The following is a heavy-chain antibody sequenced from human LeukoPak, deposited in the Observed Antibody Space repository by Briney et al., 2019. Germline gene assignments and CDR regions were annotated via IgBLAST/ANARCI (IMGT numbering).Heavy chain of an antibody. V-gene: IGHV3-11*01. CDR1: GFTFSNYY. D-gene: IGHD5-12*01. CDR3: AREIVATIEGNWFDP. Sequence: AGSLSLSCAASGFTFSNYYMSWIRQAPGKGLEWDSYISSSGSTIYYADSVKGRFTISRDNAKNSLYLQMNSLRAEDTAVYYCAREIVATIEGNWFDPWGQGTLVTVSS. CDR2: ISSSGSTI. J-gene: IGHJ5*02.